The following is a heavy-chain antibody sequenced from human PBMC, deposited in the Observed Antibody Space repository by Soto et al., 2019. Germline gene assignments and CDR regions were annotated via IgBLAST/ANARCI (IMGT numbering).Heavy chain of an antibody. V-gene: IGHV4-28*01. CDR1: GYSISSSHW. CDR3: ARSYRDYGMDV. CDR2: IYYSGST. J-gene: IGHJ6*02. D-gene: IGHD5-18*01. Sequence: SETLSLTCAVSGYSISSSHWWGWIRQPPGKGLEWIGYIYYSGSTYYNPSLKSRVTMSVDTSKNQFSLKVSSVTAVDTAVYYCARSYRDYGMDVWGQGTTVTVSS.